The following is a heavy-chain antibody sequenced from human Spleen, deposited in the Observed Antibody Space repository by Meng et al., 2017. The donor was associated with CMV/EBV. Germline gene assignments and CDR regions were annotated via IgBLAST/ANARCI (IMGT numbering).Heavy chain of an antibody. V-gene: IGHV3-66*01. CDR2: ISIDGTT. CDR3: ARDSSGYYCFDY. J-gene: IGHJ4*02. Sequence: EVHLVESGXGWVQPGGCXRLSCVASGFTVSGNQMSWVRQAPGKGLECVSIISIDGTTYYTDSMKGRFTISRDNSKNTLYLQMNSLRVEDTAMYYCARDSSGYYCFDYWGQGTLVTASS. CDR1: GFTVSGNQ. D-gene: IGHD3-22*01.